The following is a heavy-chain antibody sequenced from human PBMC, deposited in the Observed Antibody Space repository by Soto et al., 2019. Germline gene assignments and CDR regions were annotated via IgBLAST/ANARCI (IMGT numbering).Heavy chain of an antibody. CDR1: GFTFSSYS. D-gene: IGHD2-2*01. J-gene: IGHJ6*03. Sequence: GGSLRLSCAASGFTFSSYSMNWVRQAPGKGLEWVSSISSSSSYIYYADSVKGRFTISRDNAKNSLYLQMNSLRAEDTAVYYCARVPGVPAVYYYYYYMDVWGKGTTVTVSS. V-gene: IGHV3-21*01. CDR2: ISSSSSYI. CDR3: ARVPGVPAVYYYYYYMDV.